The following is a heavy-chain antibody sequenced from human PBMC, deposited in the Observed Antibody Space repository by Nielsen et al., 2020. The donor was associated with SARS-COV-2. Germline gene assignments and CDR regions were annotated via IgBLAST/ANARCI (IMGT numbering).Heavy chain of an antibody. CDR1: GFTLRSHG. Sequence: GGSLRPPCEALGFTLRSHGMHWVPQPPGKGLEWVAHMWFHGGDENYADSARGRFTISRDLSKNTVYLQMSSLRVEDTAVYYCARDLTFGAYWFDPWSQGTLVTVSS. CDR3: ARDLTFGAYWFDP. J-gene: IGHJ5*02. V-gene: IGHV3-33*01. D-gene: IGHD3/OR15-3a*01. CDR2: MWFHGGDE.